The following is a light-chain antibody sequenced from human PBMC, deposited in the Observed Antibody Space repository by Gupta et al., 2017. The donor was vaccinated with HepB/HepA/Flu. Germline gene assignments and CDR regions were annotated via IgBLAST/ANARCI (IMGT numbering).Light chain of an antibody. J-gene: IGLJ2*01. CDR1: SSDVGGYNY. Sequence: QSARTQPASVSGSPGQSITISCTGTSSDVGGYNYVSWYQNNPCKATKLMFYDVSNRPSGVSNRFSGSKSGNTASLTISGPQAEDEADYYCTSYTSSSFLVFGGGTKLTV. CDR2: DVS. V-gene: IGLV2-14*03. CDR3: TSYTSSSFLV.